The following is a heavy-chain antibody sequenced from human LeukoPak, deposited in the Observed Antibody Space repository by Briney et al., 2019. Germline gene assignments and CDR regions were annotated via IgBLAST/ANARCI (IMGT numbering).Heavy chain of an antibody. D-gene: IGHD3-22*01. Sequence: GASVKVSCKASGGTFNSYAISWVRQAPGQGLEWMGGIIPMFGTANYAQKFQGRVTITADKSTSTAYMELSSLRSEDTAVYYCAREANLEYYYDSSGYYGFDYWGQGTLVTVSS. J-gene: IGHJ4*02. CDR1: GGTFNSYA. CDR3: AREANLEYYYDSSGYYGFDY. CDR2: IIPMFGTA. V-gene: IGHV1-69*06.